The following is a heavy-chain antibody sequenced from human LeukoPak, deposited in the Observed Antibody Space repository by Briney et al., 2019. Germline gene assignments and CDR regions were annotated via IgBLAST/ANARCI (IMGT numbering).Heavy chain of an antibody. V-gene: IGHV3-74*01. CDR2: INTDGSSR. D-gene: IGHD6-25*01. CDR3: ARQKRLQRAFDV. Sequence: PGGSLRLSCAASGFTFSNYWMHWVRQVPGKGLVWISRINTDGSSRDYADSVKGRFTISRDNAKNMLSLQVDSLSAEDTGVYYCARQKRLQRAFDVWGQGTMVTVSS. CDR1: GFTFSNYW. J-gene: IGHJ3*01.